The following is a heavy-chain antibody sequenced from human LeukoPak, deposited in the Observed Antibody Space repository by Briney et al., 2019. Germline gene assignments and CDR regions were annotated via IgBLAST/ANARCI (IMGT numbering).Heavy chain of an antibody. V-gene: IGHV1-2*02. D-gene: IGHD4-17*01. Sequence: ASVTVSCTASGYTFTGYYMHWVRQAPGQGLERMGWINPNSGGTNYAQKFQGRVTMTRDTSISTAYMELSRLRSDDTAVYYCARDPYYGDYGYFQHWGQGTLVTVSS. CDR3: ARDPYYGDYGYFQH. J-gene: IGHJ1*01. CDR1: GYTFTGYY. CDR2: INPNSGGT.